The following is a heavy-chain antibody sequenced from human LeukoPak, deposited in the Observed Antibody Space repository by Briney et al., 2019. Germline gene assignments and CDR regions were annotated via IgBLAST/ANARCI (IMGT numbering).Heavy chain of an antibody. CDR1: GYTFTSYG. D-gene: IGHD6-13*01. CDR2: ISAYNGNT. Sequence: ASVKVSCKASGYTFTSYGISWVRQAPGQGLEWMGWISAYNGNTNYAQKLQGRVTMTTDTSTSTAYMELRSLRSDDTAVYYCARDVASSSWSRPNWFDPWGQGTLVTVSS. J-gene: IGHJ5*02. CDR3: ARDVASSSWSRPNWFDP. V-gene: IGHV1-18*01.